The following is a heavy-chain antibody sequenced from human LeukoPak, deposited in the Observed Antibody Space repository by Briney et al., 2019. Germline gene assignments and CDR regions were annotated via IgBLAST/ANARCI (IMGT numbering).Heavy chain of an antibody. J-gene: IGHJ4*02. CDR1: GFTFSSYE. CDR3: ARDVVAAGVDTFDY. Sequence: GGSLRLSCAASGFTFSSYEMNWVRQAPGKGLEWVSYISSSGSTIYYADSVKGRFTISRDNAKNSLYLQMNSLRAEDTAVYYCARDVVAAGVDTFDYWGQGTLVTVSS. D-gene: IGHD2-2*01. CDR2: ISSSGSTI. V-gene: IGHV3-48*03.